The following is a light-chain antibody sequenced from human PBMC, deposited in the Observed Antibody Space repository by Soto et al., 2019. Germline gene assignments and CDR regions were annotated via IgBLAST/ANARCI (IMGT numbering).Light chain of an antibody. J-gene: IGKJ4*01. Sequence: DVRMTQSPSSLSASVGDTITITCRTSRTINTYLNWFQQKPGEPPRLLIYGASTLHDGVPSGFSGSGSGADFTLTISGLQPEDFASYHCQQTYSDISFGGGTKV. V-gene: IGKV1-39*01. CDR2: GAS. CDR3: QQTYSDIS. CDR1: RTINTY.